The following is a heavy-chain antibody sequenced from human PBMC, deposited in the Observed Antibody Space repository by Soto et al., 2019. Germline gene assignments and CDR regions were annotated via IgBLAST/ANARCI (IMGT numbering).Heavy chain of an antibody. CDR1: GFTFSSYA. Sequence: GGSLRLSCAASGFTFSSYAMHWVRQAPGKGLEYVSAISSNGGSTYYANSVKGRFTISRDNSKNTLYLQMGSLRAEDMAVYYCASSGSGYEPFDYWGQGTLVTVSS. V-gene: IGHV3-64*01. D-gene: IGHD5-12*01. J-gene: IGHJ4*02. CDR2: ISSNGGST. CDR3: ASSGSGYEPFDY.